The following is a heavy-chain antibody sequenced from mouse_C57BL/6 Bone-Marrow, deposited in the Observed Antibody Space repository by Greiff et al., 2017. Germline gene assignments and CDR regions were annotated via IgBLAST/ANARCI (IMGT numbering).Heavy chain of an antibody. V-gene: IGHV1-59*01. Sequence: QVQLQQPGAELVRPGTSVKLSCKASGYTFTSYWMHWVKQRPGQGLEWIGVIDPYDSYTNYNQKFKGKATLTVDTSSSTAYLQLSSLTSEDSAVYYCATAGGKTGAYWGQGTLVTVSA. J-gene: IGHJ3*01. CDR3: ATAGGKTGAY. CDR1: GYTFTSYW. CDR2: IDPYDSYT. D-gene: IGHD4-1*01.